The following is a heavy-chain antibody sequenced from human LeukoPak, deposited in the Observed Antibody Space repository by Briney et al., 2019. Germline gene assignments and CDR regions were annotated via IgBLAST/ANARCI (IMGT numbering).Heavy chain of an antibody. CDR2: FDREEGKT. CDR1: GYTLSELS. V-gene: IGHV1-24*01. J-gene: IGHJ6*03. Sequence: ASVTVSCKVSGYTLSELSMHWVRQAPGKGLEWMGSFDREEGKTIDAQKFQGRVTMTEDTSTDTAYMELSSLRSEDTAVYYCATGVGPTHPHYYYSYMDVWGKGTTVTVSS. D-gene: IGHD1-26*01. CDR3: ATGVGPTHPHYYYSYMDV.